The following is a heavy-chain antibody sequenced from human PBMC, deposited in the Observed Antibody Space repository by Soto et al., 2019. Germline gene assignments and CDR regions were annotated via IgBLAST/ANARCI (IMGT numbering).Heavy chain of an antibody. D-gene: IGHD2-2*01. V-gene: IGHV3-33*01. CDR1: GFTFSSYG. CDR2: IWYDGSNK. J-gene: IGHJ4*02. CDR3: ARGYCSSTSCYYPHLDY. Sequence: GGSLRLSCAASGFTFSSYGMHWVRQAPGKGLEWVAVIWYDGSNKYYADSVKGRFTISRDNSKNTLYLQMNSLRAEDTAVYYCARGYCSSTSCYYPHLDYWGQGTLVTVSS.